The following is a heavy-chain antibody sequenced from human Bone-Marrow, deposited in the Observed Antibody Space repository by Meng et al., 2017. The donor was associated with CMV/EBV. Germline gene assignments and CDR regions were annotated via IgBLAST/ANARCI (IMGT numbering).Heavy chain of an antibody. Sequence: GESLKISCAASGFTVSSNEMSGVRQAPGKGLEWVSPISGGSTYYADSRKGRFTLSRDNSKNTLYLQMTSLTPEDTALYYCARRREYCTTGACQTYFDQWGQGTRVTVSS. D-gene: IGHD2/OR15-2a*01. J-gene: IGHJ4*02. CDR2: ISGGST. CDR1: GFTVSSNE. CDR3: ARRREYCTTGACQTYFDQ. V-gene: IGHV3-38-3*01.